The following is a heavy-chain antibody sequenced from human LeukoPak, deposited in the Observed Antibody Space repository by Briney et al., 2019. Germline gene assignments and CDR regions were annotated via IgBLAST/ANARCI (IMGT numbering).Heavy chain of an antibody. J-gene: IGHJ4*02. Sequence: GRSLRLSCAASGFTFSSYGMHWVRQAPGKGLEWVAVISYDGSNKYYADSVKGRFTISRDNSKNTLYLQMNSLRAEDTAVYYCAKDIAGAFLEWTFDYWGQGTLVTVPS. CDR2: ISYDGSNK. CDR3: AKDIAGAFLEWTFDY. V-gene: IGHV3-30*18. CDR1: GFTFSSYG. D-gene: IGHD3-3*01.